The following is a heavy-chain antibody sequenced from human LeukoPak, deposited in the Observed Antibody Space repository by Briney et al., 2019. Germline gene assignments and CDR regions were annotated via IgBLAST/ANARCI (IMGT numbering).Heavy chain of an antibody. CDR1: GFTFSNYA. D-gene: IGHD3-22*01. J-gene: IGHJ4*02. V-gene: IGHV3-23*01. CDR2: VSGSDSST. Sequence: GGSLILSCAASGFTFSNYAMSWVRQAPGKGLEWVSAVSGSDSSTYYADSVKGRFAISRDNSKNTLYLQMNSLRAEDTAIYYCAKQEYYYDNSGYDYWGQGTLVTVSS. CDR3: AKQEYYYDNSGYDY.